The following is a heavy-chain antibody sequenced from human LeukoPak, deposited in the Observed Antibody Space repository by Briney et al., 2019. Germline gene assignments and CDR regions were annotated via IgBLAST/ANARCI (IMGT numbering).Heavy chain of an antibody. D-gene: IGHD5-18*01. CDR3: TREEVQLWLPGDY. J-gene: IGHJ4*02. Sequence: GRSLRLSCTASGFTFGDYAMSWVRQAPGKGLEWVGFIRSKAYGGTTEYAASVKGRSTISRDDSKSIAYLQMNSLKTEDTAVYYCTREEVQLWLPGDYWGQGTLVTVSS. CDR1: GFTFGDYA. V-gene: IGHV3-49*04. CDR2: IRSKAYGGTT.